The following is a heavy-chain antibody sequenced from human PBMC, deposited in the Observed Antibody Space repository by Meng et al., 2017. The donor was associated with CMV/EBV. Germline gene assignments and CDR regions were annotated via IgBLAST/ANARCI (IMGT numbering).Heavy chain of an antibody. D-gene: IGHD1-14*01. V-gene: IGHV4-30-4*08. CDR1: GGSISSGDYY. Sequence: QGQLQEPGPGLVTPSQTLSLTCTVSGGSISSGDYYWSWIRQPPGKGLEWIGYIYYSGSTYYNPSLKSRVTISVDTSKNQFSLKLSSVTAADTAVYYCARVTSRVAGAFDYWGQGTLVTVSS. J-gene: IGHJ4*02. CDR3: ARVTSRVAGAFDY. CDR2: IYYSGST.